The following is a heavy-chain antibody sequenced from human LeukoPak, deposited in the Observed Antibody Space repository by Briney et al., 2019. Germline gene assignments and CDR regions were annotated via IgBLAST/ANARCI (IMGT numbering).Heavy chain of an antibody. CDR3: ARGGPFPYYFDY. CDR1: GGSISSGGYY. J-gene: IGHJ4*02. Sequence: SETLSLTCTVSGGSISSGGYYWSWLRQHPGKGLEWIGYIYYSGSTYYNPSLKSRVTISVDTSKNQFSLKLSSVTAADTAVYYCARGGPFPYYFDYWGQGTLVTVSS. CDR2: IYYSGST. V-gene: IGHV4-31*03. D-gene: IGHD2-21*01.